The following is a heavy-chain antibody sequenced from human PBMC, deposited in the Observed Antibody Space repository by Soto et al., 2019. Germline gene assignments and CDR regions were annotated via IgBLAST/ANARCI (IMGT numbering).Heavy chain of an antibody. CDR2: IFHGGNT. V-gene: IGHV4-38-2*02. CDR1: GFFISSGNY. Sequence: PSETLSLTCAVSGFFISSGNYWGWMRKPPGKGLEWVGSIFHGGNTYYNPSLNSRVTISVDTSNNQSSLKPNSVTAADTAVYYCARERWYDAFDVWGQGTGVTVSS. D-gene: IGHD2-15*01. J-gene: IGHJ3*01. CDR3: ARERWYDAFDV.